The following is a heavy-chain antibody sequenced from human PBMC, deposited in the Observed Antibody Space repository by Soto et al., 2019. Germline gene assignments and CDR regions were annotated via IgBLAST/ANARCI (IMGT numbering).Heavy chain of an antibody. D-gene: IGHD1-26*01. J-gene: IGHJ4*02. CDR3: TTSVEWELPPLYYFDY. CDR1: GFTFSNAW. Sequence: EVQLVESGGGLVKPGGSLRLSCAASGFTFSNAWMNWVRQAPGKGLEWVGRIKSKTDGGTTDYAAPVKGRFTISRDDSKNTLYLQMNSQKTEDTAVYYCTTSVEWELPPLYYFDYWGQGTLVTVSS. CDR2: IKSKTDGGTT. V-gene: IGHV3-15*07.